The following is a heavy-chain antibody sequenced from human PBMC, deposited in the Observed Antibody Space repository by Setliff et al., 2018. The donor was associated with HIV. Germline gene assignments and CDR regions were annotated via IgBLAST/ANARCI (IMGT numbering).Heavy chain of an antibody. Sequence: NPSETLSLTCTVPGGSINDQYFSWIRQPPGKGLEWIGSIDYSESTKYNPSLNSRGTISLDKPKNELTLKLTSVTAADTAVYYCARHNVITYGGLLFDYYYYGLDVWGHGTTVTVSS. CDR1: GGSINDQY. V-gene: IGHV4-59*11. CDR3: ARHNVITYGGLLFDYYYYGLDV. J-gene: IGHJ6*02. D-gene: IGHD3-16*01. CDR2: IDYSEST.